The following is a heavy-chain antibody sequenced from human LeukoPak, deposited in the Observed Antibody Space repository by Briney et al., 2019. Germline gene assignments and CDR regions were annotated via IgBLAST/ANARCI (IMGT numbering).Heavy chain of an antibody. Sequence: SETLSLTCTVSGGSISSYYWNWIRQPAGKRLEWIGRINRSGSTNYNPSLKSRVTMSIDTSKNQFSLKVSSVTAADTAVYYCAGGYDFWSGYRDYWGQGTLVTVSS. J-gene: IGHJ4*02. CDR2: INRSGST. CDR3: AGGYDFWSGYRDY. D-gene: IGHD3-3*01. V-gene: IGHV4-4*07. CDR1: GGSISSYY.